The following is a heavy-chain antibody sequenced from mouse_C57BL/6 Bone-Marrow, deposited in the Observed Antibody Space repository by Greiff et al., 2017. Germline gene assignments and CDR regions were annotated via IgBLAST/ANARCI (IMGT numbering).Heavy chain of an antibody. D-gene: IGHD5-1*01. CDR3: ATYLYAMDY. V-gene: IGHV5-17*01. J-gene: IGHJ4*01. CDR2: ISSGSSTI. Sequence: EVQLQESGGGLVKPGGSLKLSCAASGFTFSDYGMHWVHQAPEKGLEWVAYISSGSSTIYYADTVKGRFTISRDNAKNTLFLQMTSLRSEDTAMYYCATYLYAMDYWGQGTSVTVSS. CDR1: GFTFSDYG.